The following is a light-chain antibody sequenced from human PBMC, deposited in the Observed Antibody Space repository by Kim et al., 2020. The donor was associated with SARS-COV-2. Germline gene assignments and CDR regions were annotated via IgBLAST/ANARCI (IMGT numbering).Light chain of an antibody. CDR3: AAWDDSLSGPWV. J-gene: IGLJ3*02. CDR2: RNN. CDR1: SSNNGSNY. Sequence: QRVTITWSGSSSNNGSNYVYWYQQLPRTAPKLLIYRNNQRPSGVPDRFSGSKSGTSASLAISGLRSEDEADYYCAAWDDSLSGPWVFGGGTQLTVL. V-gene: IGLV1-47*01.